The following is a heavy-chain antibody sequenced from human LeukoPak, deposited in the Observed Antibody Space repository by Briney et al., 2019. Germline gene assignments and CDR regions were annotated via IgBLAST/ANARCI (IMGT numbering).Heavy chain of an antibody. D-gene: IGHD6-19*01. CDR2: IYYSGST. J-gene: IGHJ4*02. V-gene: IGHV4-30-4*08. CDR3: ARSIAVAVIDY. Sequence: SQTLSLTCTVSGGSISSGDYYWSWIRQPPGKGLEWIGYIYYSGSTYYNPSLKSRVTISVDTSKNQSSLKLSSVTAADTAVYYCARSIAVAVIDYWGQGTLVTVSS. CDR1: GGSISSGDYY.